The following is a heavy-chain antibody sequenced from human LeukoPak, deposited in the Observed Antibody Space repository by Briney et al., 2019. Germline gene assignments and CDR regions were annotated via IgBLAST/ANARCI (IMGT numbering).Heavy chain of an antibody. CDR3: ALPLRDGDFYFDY. V-gene: IGHV3-74*03. Sequence: GGSLRLSCAASGFTFSSYWMHWVRQAPGKGLVWVSRVDHGGSGTVYADSVKGRFTISRDNAKNTVFLQMNSLRAEDTAVYYCALPLRDGDFYFDYWGQGTLVTVSS. D-gene: IGHD4-17*01. J-gene: IGHJ4*02. CDR1: GFTFSSYW. CDR2: VDHGGSGT.